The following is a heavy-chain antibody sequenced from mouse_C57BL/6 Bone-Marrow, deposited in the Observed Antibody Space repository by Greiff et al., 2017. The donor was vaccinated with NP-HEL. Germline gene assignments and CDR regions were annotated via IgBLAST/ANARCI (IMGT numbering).Heavy chain of an antibody. Sequence: VQLQQSGAELARPGASVKLSCKASGYTFTSYGISWVTQSTGQGLEWIGEIYPRSGNTYYNEKFKGKATLTADKSSSTAYMELRSLTSEDSAVYFCARQAAQASDYWGQGTTLTVSS. D-gene: IGHD3-2*02. V-gene: IGHV1-81*01. J-gene: IGHJ2*01. CDR1: GYTFTSYG. CDR3: ARQAAQASDY. CDR2: IYPRSGNT.